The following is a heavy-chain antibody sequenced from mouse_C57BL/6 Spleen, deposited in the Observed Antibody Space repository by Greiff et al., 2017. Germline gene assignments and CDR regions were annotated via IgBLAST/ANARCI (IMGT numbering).Heavy chain of an antibody. CDR2: INPNNGGT. Sequence: EVQLQQSGPELVKPGASVKISCKASGYTFTDYYMNWVKQSHGKSLEWIGDINPNNGGTSYNQKFKGKATLTVDKSSSTAYMELRSLTSEDSAVYYCARSIGMYDYEEDYWGQGTTLTVSS. CDR1: GYTFTDYY. D-gene: IGHD2-4*01. V-gene: IGHV1-26*01. CDR3: ARSIGMYDYEEDY. J-gene: IGHJ2*01.